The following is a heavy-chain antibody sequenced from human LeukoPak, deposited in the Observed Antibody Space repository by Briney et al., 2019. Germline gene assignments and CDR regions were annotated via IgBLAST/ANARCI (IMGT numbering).Heavy chain of an antibody. CDR1: GFTFSSYW. CDR3: ARNNDYGDYSIFDY. J-gene: IGHJ4*02. Sequence: PGGSLRLSCAASGFTFSSYWMSWARQAPGKGLEWVANINEDGSEKYYVDSVKGRFTISRDNARNSLYLQMNSLRAEDTAVYYCARNNDYGDYSIFDYWGQGTLVTVSS. CDR2: INEDGSEK. V-gene: IGHV3-7*01. D-gene: IGHD4-17*01.